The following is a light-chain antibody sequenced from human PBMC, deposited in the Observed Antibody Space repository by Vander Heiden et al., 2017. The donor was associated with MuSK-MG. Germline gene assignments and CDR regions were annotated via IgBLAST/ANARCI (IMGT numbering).Light chain of an antibody. J-gene: IGKJ1*01. V-gene: IGKV3-20*01. CDR1: QSVSSSY. CDR2: GAA. CDR3: QQYGSSPRT. Sequence: PGTPSLPPGETATLSYMPSQSVSSSYLAWYQQKPGQAPRLLIYGAASRATGSPDRFSGSRSGTDVTPLISRLEHEESAVYYCQQYGSSPRTFGQGTKVEIK.